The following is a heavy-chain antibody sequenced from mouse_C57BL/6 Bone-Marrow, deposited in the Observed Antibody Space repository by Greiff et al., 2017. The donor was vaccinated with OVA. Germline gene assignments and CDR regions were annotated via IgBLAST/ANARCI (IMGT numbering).Heavy chain of an antibody. CDR2: IWTGGGT. Sequence: VQLQESGPGLVAPSQSLSITCTVSGFSLTSYAISWVRQPPGKGLEWLGVIWTGGGTNYNSALKSRLSISKDNSKSQVFLKMNSLQTDDTARYYCARNTWEFPYWYCDVWGTGTTVTVSS. CDR1: GFSLTSYA. D-gene: IGHD4-1*01. J-gene: IGHJ1*03. V-gene: IGHV2-9-1*01. CDR3: ARNTWEFPYWYCDV.